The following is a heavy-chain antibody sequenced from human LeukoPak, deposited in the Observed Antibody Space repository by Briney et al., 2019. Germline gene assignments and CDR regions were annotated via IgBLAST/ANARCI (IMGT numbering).Heavy chain of an antibody. CDR2: ISYDGSNK. CDR3: AKDLSSNGAFDI. D-gene: IGHD6-13*01. V-gene: IGHV3-30*18. CDR1: GFTFSSYS. Sequence: PGGSLRLSCAASGFTFSSYSMNWVRQAPGKGLEWVAIISYDGSNKYYADSVKGRFTISRDNSKNTLYLQMNSLRAEDTAVYYCAKDLSSNGAFDIWGQGTMVTVSS. J-gene: IGHJ3*02.